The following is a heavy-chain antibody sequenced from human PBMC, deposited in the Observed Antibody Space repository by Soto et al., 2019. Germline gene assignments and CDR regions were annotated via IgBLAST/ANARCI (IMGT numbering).Heavy chain of an antibody. Sequence: QLQLQESGSGLVKPSQTLSLTCAVSGGSISSGGYSWSWIRQPPGKGLEWIGYIYHSGSTYYNPSLKSRLTISVYRSKIQCTLKLSSVTAAETAVYFFARGQVVAAQHWGQGSQVTVSS. D-gene: IGHD2-15*01. CDR2: IYHSGST. CDR1: GGSISSGGYS. CDR3: ARGQVVAAQH. J-gene: IGHJ4*02. V-gene: IGHV4-30-2*01.